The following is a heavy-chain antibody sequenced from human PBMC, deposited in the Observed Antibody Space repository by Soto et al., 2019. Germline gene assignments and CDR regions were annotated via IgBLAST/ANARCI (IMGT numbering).Heavy chain of an antibody. Sequence: PSETLSLTYTVSGVSISSYYWSWIRQPPGKGLEWIGEINHSGSTNYNPSLKSRVTISVDTSKNQFSLKLSSVTAADTAVYYCARVVKGSGSYSQLLAGFGWFDPWGQGTLVTVSS. J-gene: IGHJ5*02. D-gene: IGHD3-10*01. CDR3: ARVVKGSGSYSQLLAGFGWFDP. CDR2: INHSGST. V-gene: IGHV4-34*01. CDR1: GVSISSYY.